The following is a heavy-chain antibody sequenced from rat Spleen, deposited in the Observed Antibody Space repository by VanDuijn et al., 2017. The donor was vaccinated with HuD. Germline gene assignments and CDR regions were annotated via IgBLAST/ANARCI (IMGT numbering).Heavy chain of an antibody. D-gene: IGHD1-1*01. J-gene: IGHJ4*01. CDR1: GFTFSNYD. V-gene: IGHV5-25*01. Sequence: EVQLVESGGGLVQPGRSLKLSCAASGFTFSNYDMAWVRQAPGKGLEWVASITNTGGTTYYRDSVKGRFTVSRDNAKSTLYLQMDSLRSEDTATYYCGRTSLQWFRMDAWGQGTSLTVSS. CDR2: ITNTGGTT. CDR3: GRTSLQWFRMDA.